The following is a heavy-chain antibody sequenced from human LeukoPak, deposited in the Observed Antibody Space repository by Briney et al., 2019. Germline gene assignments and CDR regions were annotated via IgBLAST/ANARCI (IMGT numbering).Heavy chain of an antibody. V-gene: IGHV4-38-2*01. CDR3: ARMLDWSGYSGDY. J-gene: IGHJ4*02. CDR2: IYHSGST. D-gene: IGHD3-3*01. CDR1: GYSISSGYY. Sequence: PSETLSLTCAVSGYSISSGYYWGWIRQPPGQGLEWIGSIYHSGSTYYNPSLKSRVTISVDTSKNHFSLKLNSVTAADTAVYYCARMLDWSGYSGDYWGQGTLVTVSS.